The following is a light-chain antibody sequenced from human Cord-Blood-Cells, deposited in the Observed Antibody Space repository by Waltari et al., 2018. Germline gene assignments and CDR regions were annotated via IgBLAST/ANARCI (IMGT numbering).Light chain of an antibody. CDR1: SSDVGGYNY. Sequence: QSALTQPASVSGSPGQSITISCTGTSSDVGGYNYVAWYQQHPGKAPKLMIYDVSNRPSGVSNRFSVSKSRNTASLTISGLQAEDEADYYCSSYTSSSVVFGGGTKLTVL. V-gene: IGLV2-14*01. CDR3: SSYTSSSVV. CDR2: DVS. J-gene: IGLJ2*01.